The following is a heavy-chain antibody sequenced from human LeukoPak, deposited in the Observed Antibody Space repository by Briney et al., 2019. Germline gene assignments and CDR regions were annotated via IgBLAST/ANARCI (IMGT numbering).Heavy chain of an antibody. V-gene: IGHV4-34*01. CDR1: GGSFSGYY. CDR3: ASRYGDYNAAFDI. J-gene: IGHJ3*02. Sequence: SETLSLTCAVYGGSFSGYYWSWIRQPPGKGLEWIGEINHSGSTNYNPSLKSRVTISVDTSKNQFSLKLSSVTAADTAVYYCASRYGDYNAAFDIWGQGTMVTVSS. CDR2: INHSGST. D-gene: IGHD4-17*01.